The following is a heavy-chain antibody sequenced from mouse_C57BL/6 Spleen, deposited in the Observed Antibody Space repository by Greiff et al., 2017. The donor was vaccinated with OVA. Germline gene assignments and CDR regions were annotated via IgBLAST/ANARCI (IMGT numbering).Heavy chain of an antibody. CDR2: ISYDGSN. CDR3: ARDYYGSSYFDY. D-gene: IGHD1-1*01. CDR1: GYSFTSGYY. Sequence: EVKLMESGPGLVKPSQSLSLTCSVTGYSFTSGYYWNWIRQFPGNKLEWMGFISYDGSNNYNPSFKNRISITRNTSKNQFLLQLNSVTTEDTATYYCARDYYGSSYFDYWGQGTTLTVSS. J-gene: IGHJ2*01. V-gene: IGHV3-6*01.